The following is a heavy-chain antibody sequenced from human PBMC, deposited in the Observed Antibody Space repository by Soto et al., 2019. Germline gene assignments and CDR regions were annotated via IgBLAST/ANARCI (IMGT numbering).Heavy chain of an antibody. V-gene: IGHV3-53*04. CDR3: ARMGSHRSHKAPDFDY. CDR2: IYSGGST. J-gene: IGHJ4*02. D-gene: IGHD3-10*01. CDR1: GLTVSSNY. Sequence: GGSLRLSCAASGLTVSSNYMCWVRQSPGKGLEWVSVIYSGGSTYYADSVKGRFTISRHNSKNTLYLQMNSLRAEDTAVYYCARMGSHRSHKAPDFDYWGQGTVVTVSS.